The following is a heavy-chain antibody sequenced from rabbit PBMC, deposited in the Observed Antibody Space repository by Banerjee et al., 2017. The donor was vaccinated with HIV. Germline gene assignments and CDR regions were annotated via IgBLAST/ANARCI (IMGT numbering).Heavy chain of an antibody. V-gene: IGHV1S47*01. CDR1: GFDFSNNA. J-gene: IGHJ6*01. D-gene: IGHD4-2*01. Sequence: QEQLVESGGGLVQPEGSLTLTCKASGFDFSNNAMCWVRQAPGKGLEWIGCIRPDGVITWYASRVNGRFTISKKSSTTVTLQMTSLTAADTAAYFCARSGSIDKYVMDLWGPGTLVTVS. CDR3: ARSGSIDKYVMDL. CDR2: IRPDGVIT.